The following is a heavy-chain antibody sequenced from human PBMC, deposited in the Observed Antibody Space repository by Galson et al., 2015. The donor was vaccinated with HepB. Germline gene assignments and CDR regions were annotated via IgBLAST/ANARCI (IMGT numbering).Heavy chain of an antibody. CDR1: GFTFSSYG. V-gene: IGHV3-33*01. J-gene: IGHJ6*02. Sequence: SLRLSCAASGFTFSSYGMHWVRQAPGKGLEWVAVIWYDGSNKYYADSVKGRFTISRDNSKNTLYLQMNSLRAEDTAVYYCARSGSCYWRLRPCGMDVWGQGTPVTVSS. CDR3: ARSGSCYWRLRPCGMDV. CDR2: IWYDGSNK. D-gene: IGHD2-15*01.